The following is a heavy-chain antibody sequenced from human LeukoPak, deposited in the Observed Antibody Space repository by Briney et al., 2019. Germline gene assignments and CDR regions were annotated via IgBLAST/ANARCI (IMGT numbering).Heavy chain of an antibody. Sequence: PSETLSLTCTVSGGSINSYYWSWIRQPPGKGLEWIGDIYYSGSTNYNPSLKSRVTISVDTSKNQFSLKLSSVTAADTAVYYCATLRYCGGGSCFPKYFQHWGQGTLVTVSS. CDR2: IYYSGST. V-gene: IGHV4-59*08. CDR1: GGSINSYY. J-gene: IGHJ1*01. D-gene: IGHD2-15*01. CDR3: ATLRYCGGGSCFPKYFQH.